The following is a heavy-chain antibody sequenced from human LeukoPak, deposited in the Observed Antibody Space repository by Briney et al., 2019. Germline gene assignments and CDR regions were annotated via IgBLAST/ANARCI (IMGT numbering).Heavy chain of an antibody. Sequence: PGGSLRLSCAASGFTFSSYWMSWVRQAPGKGLEWVANIKQDGSEKYYVDSVRGRFTISRDNAKNSLYLQMNSLRAEDTAVYYCARAVRVGAKDYWGQGTLVTVSS. J-gene: IGHJ4*02. D-gene: IGHD1-26*01. CDR2: IKQDGSEK. CDR3: ARAVRVGAKDY. V-gene: IGHV3-7*01. CDR1: GFTFSSYW.